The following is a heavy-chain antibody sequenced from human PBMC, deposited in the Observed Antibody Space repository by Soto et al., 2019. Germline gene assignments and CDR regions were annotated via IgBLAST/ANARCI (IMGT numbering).Heavy chain of an antibody. J-gene: IGHJ4*02. CDR1: GDSVSSNSAA. Sequence: QTLSLTCVISGDSVSSNSAAWNWIRQSPSRGLEWLGRTYYRSKWYNDYAVSVKSRITINPDTSKNQFSLQLNSVTPEDTAVYYCARAWAWYSSSSRGALDYWGQGTLVTVSS. D-gene: IGHD6-6*01. CDR3: ARAWAWYSSSSRGALDY. V-gene: IGHV6-1*01. CDR2: TYYRSKWYN.